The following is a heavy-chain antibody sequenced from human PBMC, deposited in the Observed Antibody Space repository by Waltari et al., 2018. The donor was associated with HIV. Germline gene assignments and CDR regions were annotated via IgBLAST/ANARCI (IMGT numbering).Heavy chain of an antibody. CDR1: GGSISSSSYY. CDR3: ARVQTGVDTAMVNRYFDL. CDR2: IYYSGST. V-gene: IGHV4-39*01. D-gene: IGHD5-18*01. J-gene: IGHJ2*01. Sequence: QLQLQESGPGLVKPSETLSLTCTVSGGSISSSSYYWGWLRQTPGKGLEWIGSIYYSGSTYYNPSLKSRVTISVDTSKNQFSLKLSSVTAADTAVYYCARVQTGVDTAMVNRYFDLWGRGTLVTVSS.